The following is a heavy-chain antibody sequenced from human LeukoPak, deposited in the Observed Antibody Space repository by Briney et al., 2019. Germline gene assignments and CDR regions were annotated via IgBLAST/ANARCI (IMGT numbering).Heavy chain of an antibody. V-gene: IGHV3-74*01. CDR1: GFTFTISG. CDR3: ARGRSSSSWYYFDY. CDR2: INSDGSST. D-gene: IGHD6-13*01. J-gene: IGHJ4*02. Sequence: GGSLRLSCAASGFTFTISGMSWVRHAPGKGLVWVSRINSDGSSTTYADSVKGRFTISRDNAKNTLYLQMNSLRAEDTAVYYCARGRSSSSWYYFDYWGQGTLDTVSS.